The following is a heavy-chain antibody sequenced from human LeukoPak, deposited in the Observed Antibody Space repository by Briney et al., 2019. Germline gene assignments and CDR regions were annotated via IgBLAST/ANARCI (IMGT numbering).Heavy chain of an antibody. CDR1: GYTFTSYG. CDR2: IRAYNGNT. CDR3: ARACSSTSCLYYYGMDV. Sequence: GASVKVSCKASGYTFTSYGISWVRQAPGQGLEWMGWIRAYNGNTNYAQKLQGRVTMTTDTSTSTAYMELRSLRSDDTAVYYCARACSSTSCLYYYGMDVWGQGTTVTVSS. J-gene: IGHJ6*02. V-gene: IGHV1-18*01. D-gene: IGHD2-2*01.